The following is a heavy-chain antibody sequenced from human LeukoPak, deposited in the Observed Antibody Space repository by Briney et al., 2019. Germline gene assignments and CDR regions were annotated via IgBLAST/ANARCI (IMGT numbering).Heavy chain of an antibody. CDR2: TSYDGSNK. CDR1: GFTFSSFS. V-gene: IGHV3-30*18. CDR3: AKVSGGGLYYDGMDV. J-gene: IGHJ6*02. Sequence: GRSLRLSCAATGFTFSSFSMHWVRQAPGKGLEWVAVTSYDGSNKYYADSVKGRFTISRDNSKNTLYLQMNSLRTEDTAVYYCAKVSGGGLYYDGMDVWGQGTTVTVSS. D-gene: IGHD1-14*01.